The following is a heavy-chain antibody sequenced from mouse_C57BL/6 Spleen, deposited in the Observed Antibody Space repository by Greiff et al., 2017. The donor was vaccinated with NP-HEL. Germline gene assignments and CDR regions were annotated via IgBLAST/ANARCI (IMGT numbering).Heavy chain of an antibody. V-gene: IGHV1-81*01. J-gene: IGHJ2*01. CDR2: IYPRSGNT. D-gene: IGHD1-1*01. CDR3: ASYYYGSTSYYFDY. CDR1: GYTFTSYG. Sequence: VKLMESGAELARPGASVKLSCKASGYTFTSYGISWVKQRTGQGLEWIGEIYPRSGNTYYNEKFKGKATLTADKSSSTAYMELRSLTSEDSAVYFCASYYYGSTSYYFDYWGQGTTLTVSS.